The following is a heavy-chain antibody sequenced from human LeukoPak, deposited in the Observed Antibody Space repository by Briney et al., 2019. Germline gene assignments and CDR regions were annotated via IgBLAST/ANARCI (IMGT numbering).Heavy chain of an antibody. Sequence: SETLSLTCTVSGGSISSYYWSWIRQPPGKGLEWIGYIHYSGSTNYNPSLKSRVTISVDTSKNQFSLKLSSVTAADTAVYYCARVTYYYDSSGYYSAFDIWGQGTMVTVSS. J-gene: IGHJ3*02. V-gene: IGHV4-59*01. CDR3: ARVTYYYDSSGYYSAFDI. D-gene: IGHD3-22*01. CDR1: GGSISSYY. CDR2: IHYSGST.